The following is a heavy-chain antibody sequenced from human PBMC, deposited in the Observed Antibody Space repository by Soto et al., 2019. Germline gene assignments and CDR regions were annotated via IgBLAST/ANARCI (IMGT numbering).Heavy chain of an antibody. CDR3: ARDLGPRIAARPSWSDP. D-gene: IGHD6-6*01. V-gene: IGHV1-69*13. J-gene: IGHJ5*02. CDR1: GGTFSSYA. Sequence: SVKVSCKASGGTFSSYAISWVRQAPGQGLEWMGGIIPIFGTANYAQKFQGRVTITADESTSTAYMELSSLRSEDTAVYYCARDLGPRIAARPSWSDPWGQGTLVTVSS. CDR2: IIPIFGTA.